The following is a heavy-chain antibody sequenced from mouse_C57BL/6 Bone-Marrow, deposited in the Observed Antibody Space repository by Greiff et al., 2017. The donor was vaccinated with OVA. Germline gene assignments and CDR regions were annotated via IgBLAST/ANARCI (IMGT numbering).Heavy chain of an antibody. CDR1: GFTFSSYA. V-gene: IGHV5-9-1*02. CDR2: ISSGGDYI. Sequence: DVMLVESGEGLVKPGGSLKLSCAASGFTFSSYAMSWVRQTPEKRLEWVAYISSGGDYIYYADTVKGRFTISRDNARNTLYLQMSSLKSEDTAMYYCTRDIFYYAMDYWGQGTSVTVSS. CDR3: TRDIFYYAMDY. J-gene: IGHJ4*01.